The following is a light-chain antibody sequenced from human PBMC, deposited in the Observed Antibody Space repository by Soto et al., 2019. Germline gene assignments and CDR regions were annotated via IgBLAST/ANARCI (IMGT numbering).Light chain of an antibody. Sequence: DIQVTQSPYTLSASVGDRVSITCRALQSISSWLAWYQQKPGKAPKVMIYDASSLESGVPSRFSGSGSGSGTEFTLTISSLQPDDFATYYCQQYSSSSRTFGQGTKVDIK. CDR3: QQYSSSSRT. CDR1: QSISSW. J-gene: IGKJ1*01. CDR2: DAS. V-gene: IGKV1-5*01.